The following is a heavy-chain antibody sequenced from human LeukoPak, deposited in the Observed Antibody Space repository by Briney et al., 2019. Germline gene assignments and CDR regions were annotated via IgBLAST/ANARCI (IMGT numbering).Heavy chain of an antibody. Sequence: SDTQSLICDVSGPSITSCYWSWARESAGEGLECIGRLYTTGTTNYSASRKSRVVMPGDSSKNQLSLTFTSVTAGDTAVYYFEREGSNWEEPSDAFDTWRPGAPVTVS. D-gene: IGHD1-26*01. CDR3: EREGSNWEEPSDAFDT. J-gene: IGHJ3*02. CDR2: LYTTGTT. CDR1: GPSITSCY. V-gene: IGHV4-4*07.